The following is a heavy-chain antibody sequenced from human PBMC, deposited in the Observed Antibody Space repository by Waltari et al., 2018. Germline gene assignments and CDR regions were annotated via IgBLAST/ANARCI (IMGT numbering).Heavy chain of an antibody. V-gene: IGHV4-34*01. D-gene: IGHD3-22*01. CDR3: ARRSPISVIVPDEGPFDL. J-gene: IGHJ3*01. CDR1: GGPFSGYY. CDR2: INQSGDT. Sequence: QVNLQQWGAGLLKPSETLSLTCAVSGGPFSGYYWSWIRQSPGRGLEWVGEINQSGDTNYNPSLKSRVTTSLDTSTNTFSLKVKLVTAADTAMYFCARRSPISVIVPDEGPFDLWGLGIMVTVSS.